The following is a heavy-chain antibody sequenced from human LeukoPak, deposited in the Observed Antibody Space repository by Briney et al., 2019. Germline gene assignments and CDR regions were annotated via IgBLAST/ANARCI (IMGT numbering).Heavy chain of an antibody. CDR3: AREEKELVYYFDY. J-gene: IGHJ4*02. D-gene: IGHD2-8*02. CDR1: GGSISSYY. V-gene: IGHV4-4*08. CDR2: IYYSGST. Sequence: TSETQSLTCTVSGGSISSYYWSWIRQPPGKGLEWIGYIYYSGSTYYNPSLKSRVTISVDTSKNQFSLKLSSVTAADTAVYYCAREEKELVYYFDYWGQGTLVTVSS.